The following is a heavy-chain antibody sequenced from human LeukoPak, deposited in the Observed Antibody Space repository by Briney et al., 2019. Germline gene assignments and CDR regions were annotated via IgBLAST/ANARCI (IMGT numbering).Heavy chain of an antibody. CDR1: DDSFSSHY. CDR3: PRELVTVTTGFGS. V-gene: IGHV4-59*11. J-gene: IGHJ3*01. D-gene: IGHD4-11*01. CDR2: IYYIGST. Sequence: SETLSLTCAVSDDSFSSHYWTWIRQPPGKGLEWIGYIYYIGSTNYNPSLKSRVTISIDTSKNQYSLKLSSVTAADTAVYYCPRELVTVTTGFGSWGEAGILSVS.